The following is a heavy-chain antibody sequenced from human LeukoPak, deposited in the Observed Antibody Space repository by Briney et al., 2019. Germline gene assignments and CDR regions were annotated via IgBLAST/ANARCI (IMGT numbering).Heavy chain of an antibody. Sequence: SETLSLTCTVSGGSISSYYWSWIRQPPGKGLEWIGYIYYSGSTNYNPSLKSRVTISVDTSKNQFSLKLSSVTAADTAVYYCARNYDFWSGYESRAFDIWGQGTMVTVSS. V-gene: IGHV4-59*01. CDR1: GGSISSYY. CDR2: IYYSGST. D-gene: IGHD3-3*01. J-gene: IGHJ3*02. CDR3: ARNYDFWSGYESRAFDI.